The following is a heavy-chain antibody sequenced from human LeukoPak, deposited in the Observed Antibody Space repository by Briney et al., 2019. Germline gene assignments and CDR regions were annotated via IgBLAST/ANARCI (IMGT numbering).Heavy chain of an antibody. V-gene: IGHV3-23*01. J-gene: IGHJ4*02. CDR3: ANLEVGYFDY. D-gene: IGHD1-26*01. CDR2: ISGSGGST. Sequence: GGSLRLSCAASGFTFSSYGMHWVRQAPGKGLEWVLAISGSGGSTYYAGSVKGRFTISRDNSKNTLYLQMNSLRAEDTAVYYCANLEVGYFDYWGQGTLVTVSS. CDR1: GFTFSSYG.